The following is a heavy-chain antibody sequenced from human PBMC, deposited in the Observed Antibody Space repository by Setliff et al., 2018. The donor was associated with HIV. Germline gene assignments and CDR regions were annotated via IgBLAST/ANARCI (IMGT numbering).Heavy chain of an antibody. D-gene: IGHD3-10*01. J-gene: IGHJ4*02. V-gene: IGHV1-46*03. CDR1: GYTFTSYY. CDR2: INPSGGST. CDR3: TRRPYYYGSGRSYYFDY. Sequence: ASVKVSCKASGYTFTSYYMHWVRQAPGQGLEWMGIINPSGGSTSYAQKFQGRVTMTRDTSTSTVYMELSSLKTEDTAVYYCTRRPYYYGSGRSYYFDYWGQGTLVTVSS.